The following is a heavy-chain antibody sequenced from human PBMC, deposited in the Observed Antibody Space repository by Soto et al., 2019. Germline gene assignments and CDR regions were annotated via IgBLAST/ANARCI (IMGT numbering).Heavy chain of an antibody. Sequence: PGGSLRLSCAASGFTFSSYAMSWVRQAPGKGLEWVSAISGSGGSTYYADSVKGRFTISRDNSKNTLYLQMNSLRAEDTAVYYCAKKGGGDSSRIYYYYYYMDVWGKGTTVTVCS. CDR2: ISGSGGST. V-gene: IGHV3-23*01. CDR3: AKKGGGDSSRIYYYYYYMDV. J-gene: IGHJ6*03. CDR1: GFTFSSYA. D-gene: IGHD6-13*01.